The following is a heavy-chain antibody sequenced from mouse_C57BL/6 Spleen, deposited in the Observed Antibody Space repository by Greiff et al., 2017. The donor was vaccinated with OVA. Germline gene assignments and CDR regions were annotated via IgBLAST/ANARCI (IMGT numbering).Heavy chain of an antibody. V-gene: IGHV2-4*01. CDR2: IWSGGST. Sequence: VQRVESGPGLVQPSQSLSITCTVSGFSLTSYGVHWVRQPPGKGLEWLGVIWSGGSTDYNAAFISRLSISKDNSKSQVFFKMNSLQADDTAIYYCANNYGSRSYFAYWGQGTLVTVSA. J-gene: IGHJ3*01. D-gene: IGHD1-1*01. CDR1: GFSLTSYG. CDR3: ANNYGSRSYFAY.